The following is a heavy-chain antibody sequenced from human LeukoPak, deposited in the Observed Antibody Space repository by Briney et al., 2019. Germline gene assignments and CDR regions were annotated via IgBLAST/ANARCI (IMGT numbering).Heavy chain of an antibody. CDR3: ARDWMEGATFEIQGPVDY. Sequence: GGSLRLSCAASGFNFSYSWMSWVRQAPGKGLEWVANIKQDGSEKYYVDSVKGRFTISRDNAKKSLYLQMNSLRVEDTAVYYCARDWMEGATFEIQGPVDYWGQGTLVTVSS. CDR2: IKQDGSEK. CDR1: GFNFSYSW. V-gene: IGHV3-7*01. J-gene: IGHJ4*02. D-gene: IGHD1-26*01.